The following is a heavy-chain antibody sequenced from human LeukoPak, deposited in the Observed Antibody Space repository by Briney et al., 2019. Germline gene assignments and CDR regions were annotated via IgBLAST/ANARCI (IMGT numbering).Heavy chain of an antibody. V-gene: IGHV3-48*03. CDR1: GFTFRSYE. J-gene: IGHJ4*02. CDR2: ISSSGSTI. CDR3: ARGLTSLDY. Sequence: QPGGSLRLSCAASGFTFRSYEMNWVRQAPGKGLEWVSYISSSGSTIYYADSVKGRFTISRDNAKNSLYLQMNSLRAEDTAVYYCARGLTSLDYWGQGTLVTVSS.